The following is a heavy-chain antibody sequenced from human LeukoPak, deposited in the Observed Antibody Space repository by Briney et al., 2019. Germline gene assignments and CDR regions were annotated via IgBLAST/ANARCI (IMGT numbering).Heavy chain of an antibody. CDR2: ISHDGTT. J-gene: IGHJ4*02. Sequence: SETLSLTCTVSDYSIGSGYSWGWIRQPPGKGLEWIATISHDGTTFYNPSLKSRVTMTLDTSRNQFSLRLSSVTAADTAVYYCARDLSVDYYYYFDFWGQGTLVTVSS. V-gene: IGHV4-38-2*02. D-gene: IGHD3-22*01. CDR3: ARDLSVDYYYYFDF. CDR1: DYSIGSGYS.